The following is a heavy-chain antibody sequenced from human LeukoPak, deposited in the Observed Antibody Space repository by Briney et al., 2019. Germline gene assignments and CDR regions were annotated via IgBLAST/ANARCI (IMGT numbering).Heavy chain of an antibody. CDR1: GFTFSSYS. Sequence: PGGSLRLSCAASGFTFSSYSMNWVRQAPGKGLEWVSYISSSSSTIYYADSVKGRFTISRDNAKNSLYLQMNSLRAEDTAVYYCAKLYYYDSSGYSLAFDIWGQGTMVTVSS. CDR3: AKLYYYDSSGYSLAFDI. V-gene: IGHV3-48*04. CDR2: ISSSSSTI. J-gene: IGHJ3*02. D-gene: IGHD3-22*01.